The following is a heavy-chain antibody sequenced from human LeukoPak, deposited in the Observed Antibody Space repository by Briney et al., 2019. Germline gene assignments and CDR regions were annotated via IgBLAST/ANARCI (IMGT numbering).Heavy chain of an antibody. CDR3: AKDLYGYVSNRFDP. Sequence: GGSLRLSCAASGFTFSSYAMSWLRQATCKGLEWVSAISGSGGSTYYADSVKGRFIISRDKSKNTLYLQMNSLRAEDTAVYYCAKDLYGYVSNRFDPWGQGTLVTVSS. CDR2: ISGSGGST. J-gene: IGHJ5*02. D-gene: IGHD5-12*01. V-gene: IGHV3-23*01. CDR1: GFTFSSYA.